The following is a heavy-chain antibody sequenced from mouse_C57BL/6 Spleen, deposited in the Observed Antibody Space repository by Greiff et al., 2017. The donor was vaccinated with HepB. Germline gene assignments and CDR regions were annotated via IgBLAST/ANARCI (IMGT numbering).Heavy chain of an antibody. CDR1: GYTFTDYY. J-gene: IGHJ4*01. Sequence: VQLQQPGAELVRPGASVKLSCKASGYTFTDYYINWVKQRPGQGLEWIARIYPGSGNTYYNEKFKGKATLTVEKSSSTAYMQLSSLTSGDSAVYFCAREYYGSSGAMDYWGQGTSVTVSS. V-gene: IGHV1-76*01. D-gene: IGHD1-1*01. CDR2: IYPGSGNT. CDR3: AREYYGSSGAMDY.